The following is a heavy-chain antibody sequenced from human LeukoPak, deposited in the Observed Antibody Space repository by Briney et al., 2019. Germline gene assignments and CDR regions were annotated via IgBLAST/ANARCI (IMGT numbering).Heavy chain of an antibody. J-gene: IGHJ4*02. CDR2: ISGSGGST. V-gene: IGHV3-23*01. CDR3: AKDNWNYVETFDY. Sequence: PGGSLRLSCAASEFTFSSYSMNWVRQAPGKGLEWVSAISGSGGSTYYADSVKGRFTISRDNSKNTLYLQMSSLRAEDTAVYYCAKDNWNYVETFDYWGQGTLVTVSS. D-gene: IGHD1-7*01. CDR1: EFTFSSYS.